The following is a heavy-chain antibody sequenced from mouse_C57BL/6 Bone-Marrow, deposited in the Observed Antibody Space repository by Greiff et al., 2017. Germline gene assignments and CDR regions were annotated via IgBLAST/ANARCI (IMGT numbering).Heavy chain of an antibody. CDR3: ARVRVYYYGSSHDY. CDR1: GYTFTSSG. Sequence: QVQLQQSGAELARPGASVKLSCTASGYTFTSSGISWVKQRTGPGLEWIGEISPRSGNTYYNEKFKGKATLTADKSSSTAYMELRSLTSEDSAVYFCARVRVYYYGSSHDYWGQGTTLTVSS. V-gene: IGHV1-81*01. D-gene: IGHD1-1*01. J-gene: IGHJ2*01. CDR2: ISPRSGNT.